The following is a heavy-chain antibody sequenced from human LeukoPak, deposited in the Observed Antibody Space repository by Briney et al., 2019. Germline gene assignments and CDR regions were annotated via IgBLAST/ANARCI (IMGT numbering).Heavy chain of an antibody. CDR3: ARDHPYYYDTSGYWHDY. CDR1: GFTFSTYW. J-gene: IGHJ4*02. V-gene: IGHV3-7*01. CDR2: IKQDGSDK. Sequence: GGSLRLSCAASGFTFSTYWMTWVRQAPGKGLEWVANIKQDGSDKYYVGSVKGRFTISRDNAKNSLYLQMNSLRAEDTAVYYCARDHPYYYDTSGYWHDYWGQGTLVTVSS. D-gene: IGHD3-22*01.